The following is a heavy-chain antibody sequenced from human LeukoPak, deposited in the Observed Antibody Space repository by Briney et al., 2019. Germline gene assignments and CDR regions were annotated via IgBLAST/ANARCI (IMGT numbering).Heavy chain of an antibody. CDR2: ISSSSSTI. D-gene: IGHD3-10*02. Sequence: GGSLRLSCAASGFTVSSNYMSWVHQAPGKGLEWVSYISSSSSTIYYADSVKGRFTISRDNAKNSLYLQMNSLRAEDTAVYYCAELGITMIGGVWGKGTTVTISS. CDR3: AELGITMIGGV. J-gene: IGHJ6*04. V-gene: IGHV3-48*04. CDR1: GFTVSSNY.